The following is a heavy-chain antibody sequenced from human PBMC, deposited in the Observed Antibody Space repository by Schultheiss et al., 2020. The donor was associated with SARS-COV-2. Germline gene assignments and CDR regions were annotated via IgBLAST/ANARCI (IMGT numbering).Heavy chain of an antibody. J-gene: IGHJ4*02. V-gene: IGHV1-2*06. CDR3: ARGHFSVEIGSNTMYYLDD. Sequence: ASVKVSCKASGYTFTGYYMHWVRQAPGQGLEWMGRINPNSGGTNYAQKFQGRVTMTRDTSISTAYMELSRLRSEDTAVYYCARGHFSVEIGSNTMYYLDDWGQGTLVTVSS. D-gene: IGHD4-23*01. CDR1: GYTFTGYY. CDR2: INPNSGGT.